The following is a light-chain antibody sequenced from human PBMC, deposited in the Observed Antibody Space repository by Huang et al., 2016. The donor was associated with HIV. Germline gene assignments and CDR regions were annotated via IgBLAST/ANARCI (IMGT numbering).Light chain of an antibody. CDR2: GAS. CDR1: QSVSDN. J-gene: IGKJ1*01. V-gene: IGKV3-15*01. Sequence: EIVMTQSPATLSVSPGERATLSCRASQSVSDNLAWYQQKSGQAPRLLIYGASPRATGIPARFSGSVSGTEFTLTISSLQSEDYGVYWCLQYNSWPRTFGQGTKVEIK. CDR3: LQYNSWPRT.